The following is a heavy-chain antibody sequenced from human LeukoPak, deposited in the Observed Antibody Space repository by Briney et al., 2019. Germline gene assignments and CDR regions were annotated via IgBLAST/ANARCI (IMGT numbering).Heavy chain of an antibody. D-gene: IGHD2-21*01. CDR2: IYYSGST. Sequence: TSETLSLTCAVSGGSISSGGYSWSWIRQPPGKGLEWIGYIYYSGSTYYNPSLKSRVTISVDTSKNQFSLKLSSVTAADTAVYYCARVGDTRYYYCYYMDVWGKGTTVTVSS. CDR1: GGSISSGGYS. V-gene: IGHV4-30-4*07. J-gene: IGHJ6*03. CDR3: ARVGDTRYYYCYYMDV.